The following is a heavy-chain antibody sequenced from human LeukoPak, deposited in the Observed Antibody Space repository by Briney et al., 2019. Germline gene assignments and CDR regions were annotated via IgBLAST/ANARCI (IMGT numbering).Heavy chain of an antibody. V-gene: IGHV3-64*01. CDR2: ISSNGGST. J-gene: IGHJ4*02. CDR1: GFTFSSYA. D-gene: IGHD3-9*01. CDR3: ARDNLPTGYDILTGYSTFDY. Sequence: GGSLRLSCAASGFTFSSYAMHWVRQAPGKALEYVSAISSNGGSTYYANSVKGRFTISRDNSKNTLYLQMGSLRAEDMAVYYCARDNLPTGYDILTGYSTFDYWGQGTLVTVSS.